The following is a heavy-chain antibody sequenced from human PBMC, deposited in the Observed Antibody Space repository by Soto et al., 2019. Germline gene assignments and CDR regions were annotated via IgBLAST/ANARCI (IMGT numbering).Heavy chain of an antibody. CDR2: ISAYNANT. CDR1: GYTFTTYG. CDR3: ARGRYLDY. Sequence: QVHLVQSGAEAKKPGASVKVSCKASGYTFTTYGIAWVRQAPGQGLEWMGWISAYNANTDYAQRLQGRVTITTDTSTGTAHMELRSLRSDDTAVYYCARGRYLDYWGQGTLVTVSS. D-gene: IGHD1-26*01. V-gene: IGHV1-18*01. J-gene: IGHJ4*02.